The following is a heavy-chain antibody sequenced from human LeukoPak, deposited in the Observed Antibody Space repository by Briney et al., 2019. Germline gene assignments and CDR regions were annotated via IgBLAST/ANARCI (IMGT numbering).Heavy chain of an antibody. J-gene: IGHJ4*02. Sequence: GGSLRLSCAASGFTFSDYHMTWIRQPPGKGLQWVSYISSSGSTTYYADSVKGRFTISRDNAGNSLYLQMNNLRAEDTALYYCAREKAGPADYWSQGTLVTVSS. D-gene: IGHD1-14*01. V-gene: IGHV3-11*01. CDR2: ISSSGSTT. CDR1: GFTFSDYH. CDR3: AREKAGPADY.